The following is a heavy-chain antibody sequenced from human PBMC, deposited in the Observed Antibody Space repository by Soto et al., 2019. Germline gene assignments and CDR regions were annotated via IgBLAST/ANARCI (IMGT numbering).Heavy chain of an antibody. CDR2: IKEDGSEA. Sequence: GGSLRLSCAASGFTFSSYGMHWVRQAPGKGLEWVANIKEDGSEAYYVDSVKGRFTISRDNAKNSLYLDMNSLRGEDTAVYYCARDWGAPGRGSALGYYYHFGMDVWGQGTTVTVSS. CDR3: ARDWGAPGRGSALGYYYHFGMDV. V-gene: IGHV3-7*05. J-gene: IGHJ6*02. D-gene: IGHD3-16*01. CDR1: GFTFSSYG.